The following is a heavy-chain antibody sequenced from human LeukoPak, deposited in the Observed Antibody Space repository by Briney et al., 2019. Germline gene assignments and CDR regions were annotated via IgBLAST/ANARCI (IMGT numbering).Heavy chain of an antibody. J-gene: IGHJ3*01. Sequence: PSETLSLTCTVSGGSISGYYWSWIRQPAGKGLEWIGRIYTSGSTNYDPSLKSRLTISVDTSKNQFSLKLTSVAAADTAVYYCARKKRADPGFDVWGQGTMVTVSS. CDR3: ARKKRADPGFDV. CDR2: IYTSGST. CDR1: GGSISGYY. V-gene: IGHV4-4*07.